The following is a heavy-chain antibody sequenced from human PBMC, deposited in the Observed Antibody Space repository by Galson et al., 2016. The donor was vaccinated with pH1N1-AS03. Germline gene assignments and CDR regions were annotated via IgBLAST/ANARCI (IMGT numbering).Heavy chain of an antibody. CDR3: AKYSLLITVIGVHWFFDL. Sequence: SLRLSCAASGFSFGNYAMAWARQAPVKGLEWGSTISGVGSSIHDAASVRGRFTISRDNSANTLYLEMSSLRVQDTAVYFCAKYSLLITVIGVHWFFDLWGRGTLVTVSS. J-gene: IGHJ2*01. CDR1: GFSFGNYA. V-gene: IGHV3-23*01. D-gene: IGHD7-27*01. CDR2: ISGVGSSI.